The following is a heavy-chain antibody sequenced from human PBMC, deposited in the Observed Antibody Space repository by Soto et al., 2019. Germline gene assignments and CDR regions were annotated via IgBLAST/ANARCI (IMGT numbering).Heavy chain of an antibody. CDR2: ISAYNDNT. CDR1: GYTFTSYG. Sequence: ASVKVSCKASGYTFTSYGISWVRQAPGQGLEWMGWISAYNDNTNYAQKLQGRVTMTTDTSTSTAYMELRSLRSDDTAVYYCARDQRDFWSGPIGLGDAFDIWGQGTMVTVSS. V-gene: IGHV1-18*01. D-gene: IGHD3-3*01. J-gene: IGHJ3*02. CDR3: ARDQRDFWSGPIGLGDAFDI.